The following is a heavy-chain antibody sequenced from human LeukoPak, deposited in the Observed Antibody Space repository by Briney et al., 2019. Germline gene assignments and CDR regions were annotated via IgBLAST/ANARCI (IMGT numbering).Heavy chain of an antibody. CDR3: ARSDTTTDY. V-gene: IGHV4-34*01. Sequence: PSETLSLTCAVYGGSFSSYYWSWIRQPPGKGLEWIGEINHSGSTNYNPSLKSRVTISVDTSKNQFSLKLSSVTAADTAVYYCARSDTTTDYWGQGTLVAVSS. CDR1: GGSFSSYY. D-gene: IGHD2/OR15-2a*01. J-gene: IGHJ4*02. CDR2: INHSGST.